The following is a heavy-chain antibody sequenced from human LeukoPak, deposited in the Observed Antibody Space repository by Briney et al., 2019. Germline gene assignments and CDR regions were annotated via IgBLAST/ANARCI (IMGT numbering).Heavy chain of an antibody. J-gene: IGHJ4*02. CDR1: GYSISRDYY. Sequence: SETLSLTCTVSGYSISRDYYWSWIRPSPGRGLEWIGEINHSGSPNYNPSLKSRVTISLDTSKNQFSLRVPSVTAADTAFYFCASSLTGYSSSWFLAYWGPGTLVTVSS. CDR2: INHSGSP. D-gene: IGHD6-13*01. V-gene: IGHV4-38-2*02. CDR3: ASSLTGYSSSWFLAY.